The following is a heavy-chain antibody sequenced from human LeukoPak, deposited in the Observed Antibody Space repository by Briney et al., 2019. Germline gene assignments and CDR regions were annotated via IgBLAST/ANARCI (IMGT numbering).Heavy chain of an antibody. CDR1: GFTFSSYA. Sequence: PGGSLRLSCAASGFTFSSYAMHRVRQAPGKGLEWVAVISYDGSNKYYADSVKGRFTISRDNSKNTLYLQMNSLRAEDTAVYYCAKEYGYTYGEFDYWGQGTLVTVSS. CDR3: AKEYGYTYGEFDY. CDR2: ISYDGSNK. V-gene: IGHV3-30*04. D-gene: IGHD5-18*01. J-gene: IGHJ4*02.